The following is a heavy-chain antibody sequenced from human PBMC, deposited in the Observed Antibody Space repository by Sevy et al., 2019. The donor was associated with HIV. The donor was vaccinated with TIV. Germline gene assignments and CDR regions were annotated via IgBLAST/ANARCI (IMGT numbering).Heavy chain of an antibody. J-gene: IGHJ3*02. Sequence: GGSLRLSCAASGFTFSSYAMSWVRQAPGKGLEWVSAISGSGGSTYYADSVKGRFTIPRDNSKNTLYLQMNSLRAEDTAVYYCAKEYTYYYDTLDAFDIWGQGTMVTVSS. CDR3: AKEYTYYYDTLDAFDI. V-gene: IGHV3-23*01. CDR1: GFTFSSYA. CDR2: ISGSGGST. D-gene: IGHD3-22*01.